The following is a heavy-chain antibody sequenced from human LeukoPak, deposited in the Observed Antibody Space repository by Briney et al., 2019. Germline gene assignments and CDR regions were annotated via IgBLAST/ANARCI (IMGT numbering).Heavy chain of an antibody. CDR2: ISGSGGST. J-gene: IGHJ4*02. Sequence: GGSLRLSCAASGFTFSSYAMSWVRQAPGEGLEWVSAISGSGGSTYYADSVKGRFTISRDNSKNTLYLQMNSLRAEDTAVYYCATYSSGWYVLGDYWGQGTLVTVSS. CDR1: GFTFSSYA. D-gene: IGHD6-19*01. V-gene: IGHV3-23*01. CDR3: ATYSSGWYVLGDY.